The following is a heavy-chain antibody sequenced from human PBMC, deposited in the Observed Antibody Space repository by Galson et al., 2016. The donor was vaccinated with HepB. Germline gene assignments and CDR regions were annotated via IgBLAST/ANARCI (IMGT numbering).Heavy chain of an antibody. J-gene: IGHJ4*02. CDR1: GGSISSSDW. Sequence: ETLSLTCAVSGGSISSSDWWTWVRQPPGQGLAWIGQIFHSGSRNYNPSLKSRVTISVDTSKNQFSLKLSSVTAADTAVYYCARRFNGSGSYRHWGQGTLVTVSS. D-gene: IGHD3-10*01. CDR3: ARRFNGSGSYRH. CDR2: IFHSGSR. V-gene: IGHV4-4*02.